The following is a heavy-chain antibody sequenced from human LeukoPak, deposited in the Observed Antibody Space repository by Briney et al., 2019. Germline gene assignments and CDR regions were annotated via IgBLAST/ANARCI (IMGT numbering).Heavy chain of an antibody. CDR3: ARGPYYDILTGRVDY. V-gene: IGHV3-30*04. CDR1: GFTFSSYA. J-gene: IGHJ4*02. CDR2: ISYDGSNK. Sequence: PGGSLRLSCAASGFTFSSYAMHWVRQAPGKGLERVAVISYDGSNKYYADSVKGRFTISRGNSKNTLYLQMNSLRAEDTAVYYCARGPYYDILTGRVDYWGQGTLVTVSS. D-gene: IGHD3-9*01.